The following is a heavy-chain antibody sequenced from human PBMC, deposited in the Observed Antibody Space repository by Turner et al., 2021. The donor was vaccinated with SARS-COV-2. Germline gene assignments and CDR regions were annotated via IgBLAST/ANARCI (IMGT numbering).Heavy chain of an antibody. Sequence: QVQLVQSGAEVTKPVSSVKVSCQASGGTFSSYAISWVRQDPGQGLEWMGGIIPILDTTNYAQKFQGRVTITADKSTSTAYMELSGLRSEDTAVYYCARDRDYDSSGYWEQSWGQGTLVTVSS. CDR3: ARDRDYDSSGYWEQS. V-gene: IGHV1-69*06. D-gene: IGHD3-22*01. J-gene: IGHJ4*02. CDR2: IIPILDTT. CDR1: GGTFSSYA.